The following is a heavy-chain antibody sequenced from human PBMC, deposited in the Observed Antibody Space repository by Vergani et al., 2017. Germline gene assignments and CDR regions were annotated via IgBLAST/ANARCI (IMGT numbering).Heavy chain of an antibody. CDR1: GSSFTRYW. CDR2: IDPSDTYT. J-gene: IGHJ6*03. D-gene: IGHD5-12*01. CDR3: ASYGSVATTLGYYYYYMDV. Sequence: EVQLVQSGAEVKKPGESLWISCKGSGSSFTRYWISWVRQMPGKGLEWMGRIDPSDTYTNYSPTFQGHVTISADKSISTAYLQWSSLKASDTAMYYCASYGSVATTLGYYYYYMDVWGKGTTVTVSS. V-gene: IGHV5-10-1*03.